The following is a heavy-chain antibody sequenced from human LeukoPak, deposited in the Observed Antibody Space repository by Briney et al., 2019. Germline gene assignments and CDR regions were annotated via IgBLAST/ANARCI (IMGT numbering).Heavy chain of an antibody. J-gene: IGHJ4*02. Sequence: PSETLSLTCAVSGGSISGSNWWTWVRQPPGKGLEWIGEIYHSGITNYNPSLKSRVTISVDKSKNQFSLKLNSVTAADTAVYYCASTTQRLARVDYWGQGTLVTVSS. CDR3: ASTTQRLARVDY. CDR1: GGSISGSNW. D-gene: IGHD6-19*01. V-gene: IGHV4-4*02. CDR2: IYHSGIT.